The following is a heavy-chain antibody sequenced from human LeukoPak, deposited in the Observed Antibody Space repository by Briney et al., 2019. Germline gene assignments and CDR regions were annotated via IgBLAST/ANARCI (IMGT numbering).Heavy chain of an antibody. Sequence: SETLSLTCTVSGGSISSYYWCRIRQPPGKGLEWIGYIDYSGSSNYNPSLKRRLIISVGTSTNQLSLQLGSVPAAGTAVYYCAMGIQGVSFDYWGQGTLVTVSS. D-gene: IGHD6-13*01. CDR2: IDYSGSS. J-gene: IGHJ4*02. CDR1: GGSISSYY. V-gene: IGHV4-59*01. CDR3: AMGIQGVSFDY.